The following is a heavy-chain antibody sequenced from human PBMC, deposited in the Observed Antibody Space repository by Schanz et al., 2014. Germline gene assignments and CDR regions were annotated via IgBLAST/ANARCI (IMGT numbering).Heavy chain of an antibody. CDR2: FIVDSGNT. J-gene: IGHJ6*02. Sequence: EVQLVQSGGGLVQPGGSLRLSCAASGFTFSNYAMSWVRQAPGKGLEWVSGFIVDSGNTYYAGSVKGRFTISRDNSKNTLYLQMNTLRAEDTAVYYCARDTSYCMDVWGQGTTVAVS. CDR3: ARDTSYCMDV. CDR1: GFTFSNYA. V-gene: IGHV3-23*04. D-gene: IGHD5-18*01.